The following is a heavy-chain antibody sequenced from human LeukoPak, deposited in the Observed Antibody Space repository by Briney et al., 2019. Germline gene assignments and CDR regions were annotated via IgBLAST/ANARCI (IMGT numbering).Heavy chain of an antibody. Sequence: PGGTLRLSCEASGFSFSGAWMTWVRQAPGKGLEWVAVISYDGSNKYYADSVKGRFTISRDNSKNTLYLQMNSLRAEDTAVYYCATLYYDSSALGYYFDYWGQGTLVTVSS. CDR1: GFSFSGAW. CDR2: ISYDGSNK. V-gene: IGHV3-30*03. D-gene: IGHD3-22*01. CDR3: ATLYYDSSALGYYFDY. J-gene: IGHJ4*02.